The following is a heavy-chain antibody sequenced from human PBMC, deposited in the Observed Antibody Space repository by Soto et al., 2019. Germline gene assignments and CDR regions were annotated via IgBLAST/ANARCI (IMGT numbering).Heavy chain of an antibody. CDR3: AHRRIGVSQWNYGDFDY. D-gene: IGHD6-19*01. Sequence: QITLKESGPTLVKPTQTLTLTCTFSGFSLSTSGVGVGWVRQPPGKALEWLVFIYWDDDKRYSPSLRSRLTIAKDTSKNQVVLTMTNVDPVDTATYLCAHRRIGVSQWNYGDFDYWGQGTLVTVSS. J-gene: IGHJ4*02. CDR1: GFSLSTSGVG. V-gene: IGHV2-5*02. CDR2: IYWDDDK.